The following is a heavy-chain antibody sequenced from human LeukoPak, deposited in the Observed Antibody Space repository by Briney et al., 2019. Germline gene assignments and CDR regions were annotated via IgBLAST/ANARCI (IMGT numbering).Heavy chain of an antibody. CDR1: GGSISSGGYY. V-gene: IGHV4-30-2*01. CDR3: ARGSGSYSVWDY. CDR2: IYHSGST. D-gene: IGHD1-26*01. J-gene: IGHJ4*02. Sequence: SQTLSLTCTVSGGSISSGGYYWSWIRQPPGKGLEWIGYIYHSGSTYYNPSLKSRVTISVDTSKNQFSLKLSSVTAADTAVYYCARGSGSYSVWDYWGQGTLVTVSS.